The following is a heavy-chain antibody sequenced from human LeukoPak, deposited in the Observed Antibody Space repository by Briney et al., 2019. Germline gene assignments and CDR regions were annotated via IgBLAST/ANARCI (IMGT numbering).Heavy chain of an antibody. Sequence: GSLRLSCAASGFSVSNHYMAWVRQAPGRRLEWVSFIWADGTTFYTDSVRGRFTVSRDQFKNTLYLQMSSLRPDDTALYYCARDGAGIESWVELDPWGQGTQVTVSA. D-gene: IGHD5-24*01. CDR3: ARDGAGIESWVELDP. CDR1: GFSVSNHY. J-gene: IGHJ5*02. CDR2: IWADGTT. V-gene: IGHV3-66*02.